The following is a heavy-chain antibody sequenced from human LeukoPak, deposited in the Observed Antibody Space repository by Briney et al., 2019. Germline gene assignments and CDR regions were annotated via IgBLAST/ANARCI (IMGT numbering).Heavy chain of an antibody. CDR2: INSDGSST. J-gene: IGHJ6*02. CDR1: GFTFSSYW. Sequence: GGSLRLSCAASGFTFSSYWMHWVRQAPGKGLVWVSRINSDGSSTSYADSVKGRFTISRDNAKNTLYLQMNSLRAEDTAVYYCAREAAIQYYYYYYGMDVWGQGTTVTVSS. D-gene: IGHD2-2*02. V-gene: IGHV3-74*01. CDR3: AREAAIQYYYYYYGMDV.